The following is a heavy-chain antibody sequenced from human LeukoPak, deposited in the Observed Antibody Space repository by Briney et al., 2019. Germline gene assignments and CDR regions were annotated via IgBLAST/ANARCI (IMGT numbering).Heavy chain of an antibody. CDR3: ARGLKLRLQQTTPAPIADY. CDR2: IHPSGST. CDR1: GGSFSGYY. J-gene: IGHJ4*02. D-gene: IGHD1-1*01. V-gene: IGHV4-34*01. Sequence: SETLSLTCAVYGGSFSGYYLNWIRQPPGKGLEWIGEIHPSGSTNHNPSLKSRVTISVDTSKNQFSLKLSSVTAADTAVYYCARGLKLRLQQTTPAPIADYWGQGTLVTVSS.